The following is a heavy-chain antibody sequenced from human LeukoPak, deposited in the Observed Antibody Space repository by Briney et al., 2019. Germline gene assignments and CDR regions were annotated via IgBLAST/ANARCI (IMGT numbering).Heavy chain of an antibody. Sequence: GASVTVSSKASGYTFTNFGISWVRQAPGQGLEWMGGIIPIFGTANYAQKFQGRVTITADESTSTAYMELSSLRSEDTAVYYCARESGHGDYLDVWGQGTTVTVSS. D-gene: IGHD4-17*01. CDR3: ARESGHGDYLDV. CDR1: GYTFTNFG. V-gene: IGHV1-69*13. CDR2: IIPIFGTA. J-gene: IGHJ6*03.